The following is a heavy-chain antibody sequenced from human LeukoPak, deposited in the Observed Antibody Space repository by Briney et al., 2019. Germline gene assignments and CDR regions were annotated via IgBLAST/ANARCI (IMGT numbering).Heavy chain of an antibody. Sequence: PGRSLRLSCAASGFTFSSYAMSWVRQAPGKGLEWVSAISGSGGSTYYADSVKGRFTISRDNSKNTLYLQMNSLRAEDTAVYYCAKTHSSGYLGDYFDYWGQGTLVTVSS. V-gene: IGHV3-23*01. J-gene: IGHJ4*02. CDR1: GFTFSSYA. CDR3: AKTHSSGYLGDYFDY. CDR2: ISGSGGST. D-gene: IGHD3-22*01.